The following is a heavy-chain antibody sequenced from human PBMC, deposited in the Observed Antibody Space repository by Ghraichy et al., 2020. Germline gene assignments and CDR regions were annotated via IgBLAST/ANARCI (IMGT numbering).Heavy chain of an antibody. D-gene: IGHD2-21*02. J-gene: IGHJ4*02. V-gene: IGHV1-2*06. Sequence: ASVKVSCKASGYTFTGYYMHWVRQAPGQGLEWMGRINPNSGGTNYAQKFQGRVTMTRDTSISTAYMELSRLRSDDTAVYYCATGCGGDCSEDYWGQGTLVTVSS. CDR2: INPNSGGT. CDR1: GYTFTGYY. CDR3: ATGCGGDCSEDY.